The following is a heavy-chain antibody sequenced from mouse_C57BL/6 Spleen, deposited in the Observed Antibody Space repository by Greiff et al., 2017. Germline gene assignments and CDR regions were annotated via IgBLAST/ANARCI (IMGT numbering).Heavy chain of an antibody. Sequence: EVKVVESGGGLVQPGGSLKLSCAASGFTFSDYGMAWVRQAPRKGPEWVALISNLAYSIYYADTVTGRFTISRENAKNTLYLEMSSLRSEDTAMYYCARPLTGTWYFDVWGTGTTVTVSS. CDR2: ISNLAYSI. CDR3: ARPLTGTWYFDV. J-gene: IGHJ1*03. D-gene: IGHD4-1*01. CDR1: GFTFSDYG. V-gene: IGHV5-15*01.